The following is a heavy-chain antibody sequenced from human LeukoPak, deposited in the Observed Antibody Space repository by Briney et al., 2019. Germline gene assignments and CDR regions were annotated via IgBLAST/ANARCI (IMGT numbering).Heavy chain of an antibody. Sequence: PGGSLRLSCAASGFTFSDYSMNWVRQAPGKGLEWVSSITSSSSYIKTADSAKGRFTISRDNAKNSLYLQMNSLRAEDTAVYYCASFGSGSNLDAFDIWGQGTMVTVSS. CDR3: ASFGSGSNLDAFDI. CDR2: ITSSSSYI. D-gene: IGHD3-10*01. J-gene: IGHJ3*02. CDR1: GFTFSDYS. V-gene: IGHV3-21*01.